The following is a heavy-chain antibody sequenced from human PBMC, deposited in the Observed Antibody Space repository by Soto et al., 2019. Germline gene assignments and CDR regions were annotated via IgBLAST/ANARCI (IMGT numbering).Heavy chain of an antibody. CDR2: INPKSGGT. CDR1: VYSLTDYH. J-gene: IGHJ6*02. V-gene: IGHV1-2*04. CDR3: ARGDSTDCSNGVCSFFYKHDMDV. Sequence: APVTVSCEASVYSLTDYHRHWVRQAPRQGLELLGRINPKSGGTSTAQKFQGWVTMTTDTSISTASMELTRLTSDDTAIYYCARGDSTDCSNGVCSFFYKHDMDVLGQGTTVTVSS. D-gene: IGHD2-8*01.